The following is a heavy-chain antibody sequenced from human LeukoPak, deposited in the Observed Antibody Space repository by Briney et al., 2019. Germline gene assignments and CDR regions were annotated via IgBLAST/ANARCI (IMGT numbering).Heavy chain of an antibody. CDR3: AKDPSPGSGSDY. Sequence: GGSLRLSCAASGFTFDEYGMSWVRQAPGKGLEWVSGLNWNGGSTGYADSVKGRFTISRDNAKDSLYLQMNSLRAEDTAVYYCAKDPSPGSGSDYWGQGTLVTVSS. CDR2: LNWNGGST. J-gene: IGHJ4*02. CDR1: GFTFDEYG. D-gene: IGHD3-10*01. V-gene: IGHV3-20*04.